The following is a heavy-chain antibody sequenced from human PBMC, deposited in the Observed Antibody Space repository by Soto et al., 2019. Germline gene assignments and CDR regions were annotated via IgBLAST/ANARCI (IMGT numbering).Heavy chain of an antibody. J-gene: IGHJ4*02. CDR3: ARDLGFYDFWSGFIDY. CDR2: IKLDGSEK. D-gene: IGHD3-3*01. Sequence: GGSLRLSCAVSGFSFTSYWMNWVRQAPGKGLEWVANIKLDGSEKHYVDSVKGRFTISRDNANNSLYLQMNSLRAEDTAVYYCARDLGFYDFWSGFIDYWGQGALVTVSS. V-gene: IGHV3-7*01. CDR1: GFSFTSYW.